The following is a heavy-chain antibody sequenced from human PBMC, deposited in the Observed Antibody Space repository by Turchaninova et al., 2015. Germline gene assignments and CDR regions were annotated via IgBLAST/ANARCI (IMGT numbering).Heavy chain of an antibody. V-gene: IGHV3-49*04. CDR2: IRSKTFGGTP. Sequence: LVESGGGLVQPGRSLRLSCTASGFIFGDYAISWVRQAPGKGLEWVAFIRSKTFGGTPEHAASVKGRFTISRDDSKSIAYLQMNSLKTEDTAVDYCTRQGYHYGSGSYYDVSWGQGTLVTVSS. D-gene: IGHD3-10*01. CDR1: GFIFGDYA. CDR3: TRQGYHYGSGSYYDVS. J-gene: IGHJ5*02.